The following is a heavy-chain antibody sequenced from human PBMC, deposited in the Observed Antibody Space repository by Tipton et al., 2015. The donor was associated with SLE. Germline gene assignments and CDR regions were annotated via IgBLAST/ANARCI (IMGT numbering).Heavy chain of an antibody. J-gene: IGHJ2*01. Sequence: TLSLTCTVSDGSISDYYWTWIRQSPGKGLEWIGSIYHSGSTYYNPSLKSRVTISLDTSKNQFSLKLSSVTAADTAVYYCARQEPAVKVWYFDLWGRGTLVTVSS. CDR2: IYHSGST. CDR1: DGSISDYY. CDR3: ARQEPAVKVWYFDL. D-gene: IGHD2-2*01. V-gene: IGHV4-38-2*02.